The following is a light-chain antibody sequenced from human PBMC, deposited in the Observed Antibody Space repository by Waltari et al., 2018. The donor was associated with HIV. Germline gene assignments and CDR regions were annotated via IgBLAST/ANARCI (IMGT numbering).Light chain of an antibody. CDR3: VSYAGVRDRWV. V-gene: IGLV2-8*01. CDR1: SSHVRGYNH. Sequence: SALTQPPSASGSPGQSVTISCPGTSSHVRGYNHSSWYQQHPGKAPKRLVYEVTKRPPGVPNRFSCSKSGNTASLTVSGLQAEDEADYYCVSYAGVRDRWVFGGGTKLTVL. J-gene: IGLJ3*02. CDR2: EVT.